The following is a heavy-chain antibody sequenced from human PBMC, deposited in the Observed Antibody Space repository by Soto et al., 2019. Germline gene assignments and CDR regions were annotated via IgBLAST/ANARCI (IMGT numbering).Heavy chain of an antibody. J-gene: IGHJ4*02. CDR2: IYYIGNT. D-gene: IGHD4-17*01. CDR3: GAQDYGAQGYYFET. CDR1: SGSISSSSSY. Sequence: QLQLQESGPGLEKPSETLSLTCTLSSGSISSSSSYWSWIRQPPEKGLEWIGNIYYIGNTYYNPSLKSRVTISIDSSKTQFSLKLNSVTTADTAVYYCGAQDYGAQGYYFETWGQGTLVTVSS. V-gene: IGHV4-39*01.